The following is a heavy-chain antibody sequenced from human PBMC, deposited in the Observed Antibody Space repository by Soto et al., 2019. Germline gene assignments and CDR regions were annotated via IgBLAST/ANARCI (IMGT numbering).Heavy chain of an antibody. J-gene: IGHJ6*02. Sequence: GGSLRLSCAASGFTFSSYWMSWVRQAPGKGLEWVANIKQDGSEKYYVDSVKGRFTISRDNAKNSLYLQMNSLRAEDTAVYYCASEVLFGKPMSSPQTHYYYYGMDVWGQGTTVTVSS. D-gene: IGHD3-3*01. CDR3: ASEVLFGKPMSSPQTHYYYYGMDV. V-gene: IGHV3-7*05. CDR2: IKQDGSEK. CDR1: GFTFSSYW.